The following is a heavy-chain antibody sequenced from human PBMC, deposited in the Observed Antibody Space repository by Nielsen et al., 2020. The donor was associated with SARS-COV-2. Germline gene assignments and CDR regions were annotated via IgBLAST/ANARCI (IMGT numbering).Heavy chain of an antibody. V-gene: IGHV3-23*01. CDR3: AKSESWLRYFDPMKY. D-gene: IGHD3-9*01. J-gene: IGHJ4*02. Sequence: GESLKISCEASGFTFRNYAMTWVRQAPGKGLEWVSSISDSGDTRNYADSVKGRFTISRDNSQNTLYLQMNSLRVEDTAIYYCAKSESWLRYFDPMKYWGQGTLVTVSS. CDR1: GFTFRNYA. CDR2: ISDSGDTR.